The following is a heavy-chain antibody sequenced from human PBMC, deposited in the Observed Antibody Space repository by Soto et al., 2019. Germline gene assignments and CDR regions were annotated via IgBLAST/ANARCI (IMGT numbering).Heavy chain of an antibody. J-gene: IGHJ4*02. Sequence: PGGSLRLSCAASGFTFSNYAIHWVRQAPGKGLEWVAVISYDGSNKYYADSVKGRFTISRDNSKNTLYLQMNSLRAEDTAVFYCARDGRGYGSSGYYYGAYFFDYWGQGTPVTVSS. CDR3: ARDGRGYGSSGYYYGAYFFDY. CDR2: ISYDGSNK. V-gene: IGHV3-30-3*01. CDR1: GFTFSNYA. D-gene: IGHD3-22*01.